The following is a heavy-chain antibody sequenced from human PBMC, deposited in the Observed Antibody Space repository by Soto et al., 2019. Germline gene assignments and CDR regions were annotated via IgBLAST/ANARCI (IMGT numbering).Heavy chain of an antibody. CDR2: INHSGST. D-gene: IGHD4-17*01. J-gene: IGHJ6*03. CDR1: GGSFSGYY. CDR3: ARGDYGPYYYYYYMDV. Sequence: SETLSLTCAVYGGSFSGYYWSWIRQPPGKGLEWIGEINHSGSTNYNPSLKSRVTISVDTSKNQFSLKLSSVTAADTAVYYCARGDYGPYYYYYYMDVWGKGTTVTVSS. V-gene: IGHV4-34*01.